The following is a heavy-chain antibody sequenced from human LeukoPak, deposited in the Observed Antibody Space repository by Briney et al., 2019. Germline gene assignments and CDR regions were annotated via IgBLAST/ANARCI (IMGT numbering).Heavy chain of an antibody. Sequence: PSQTLSLTCTVSGGSISSGDYYWSWLRQPPGKGLEWIGNINYSGSTYYNPSLKSRVTISVDTSKNQFSLKLSSVTAADTAVYYCARAVGHDYVWGSYRVYFDYWGQGTLVTVSS. CDR2: INYSGST. V-gene: IGHV4-30-4*01. CDR1: GGSISSGDYY. J-gene: IGHJ4*02. D-gene: IGHD3-16*02. CDR3: ARAVGHDYVWGSYRVYFDY.